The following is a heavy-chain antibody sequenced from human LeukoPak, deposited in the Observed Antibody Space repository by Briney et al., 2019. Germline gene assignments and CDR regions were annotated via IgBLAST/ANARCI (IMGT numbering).Heavy chain of an antibody. CDR2: IYYSGST. CDR1: GGSISSGDYY. J-gene: IGHJ3*02. V-gene: IGHV4-61*08. Sequence: SETLSLTCTVSGGSISSGDYYWSWIRQPPGKGLEWIGYIYYSGSTNYNPSLKSRVTISADTSKNQFSLKLSSVTAADTAVYYCARDDPLGGDAFDIWGQGTMVTVSS. CDR3: ARDDPLGGDAFDI.